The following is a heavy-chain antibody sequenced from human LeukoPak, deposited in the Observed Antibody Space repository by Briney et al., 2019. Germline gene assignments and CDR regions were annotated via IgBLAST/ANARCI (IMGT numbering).Heavy chain of an antibody. V-gene: IGHV4-34*01. J-gene: IGHJ4*02. CDR2: INHSGST. CDR3: ARHGYYYDSSGYPFFDY. CDR1: GGSFSGYY. D-gene: IGHD3-22*01. Sequence: ASETLSLTCAVYGGSFSGYYWSWIRQPPEKGLEWIGEINHSGSTNYNPSLKSRVAISVDTSKNQFSLKLSSVTAADTAVYYCARHGYYYDSSGYPFFDYWGQGTLVTVSS.